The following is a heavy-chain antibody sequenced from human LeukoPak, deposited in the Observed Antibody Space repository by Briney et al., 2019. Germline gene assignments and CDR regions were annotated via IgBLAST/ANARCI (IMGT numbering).Heavy chain of an antibody. V-gene: IGHV1-2*02. CDR1: GYTFTDCH. CDR2: IDCGAGDT. J-gene: IGHJ4*01. Sequence: GASVKVSCKASGYTFTDCHMHWVRQAPGQALQWLAYIDCGAGDTNYAQPFQGRVTVTRDKSINTAYLELSSLTFDDTAIYYCVRDPREPANDLDYWGRGTLVTVSS. D-gene: IGHD1-1*01. CDR3: VRDPREPANDLDY.